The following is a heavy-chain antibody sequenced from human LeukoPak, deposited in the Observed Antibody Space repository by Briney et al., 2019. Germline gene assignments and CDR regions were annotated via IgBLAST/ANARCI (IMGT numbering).Heavy chain of an antibody. CDR1: GFTFSSYG. CDR2: ISYDGSNK. Sequence: GGSLRLSCAASGFTFSSYGMHWVRQAPGKGLEWVAVISYDGSNKYYADSVKGRSTISRDNSKNTLYLQMNSLRAEDTAVYYCAKDPGIVAQADYWGQGTLVTVSS. V-gene: IGHV3-30*18. CDR3: AKDPGIVAQADY. J-gene: IGHJ4*02. D-gene: IGHD3-22*01.